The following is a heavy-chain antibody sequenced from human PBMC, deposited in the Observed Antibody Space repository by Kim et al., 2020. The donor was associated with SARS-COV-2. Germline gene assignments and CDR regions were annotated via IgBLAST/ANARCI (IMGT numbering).Heavy chain of an antibody. Sequence: SVKVSCKASGGAFSRYAVHWLRQAPGQGLEYMGGIIPIFRTATYAQKFQGRLTISADDSASATYMELYSLQSDDTATYYCARGGFQIVGVTSIPGNDYFGPWGQGTLVTVSS. V-gene: IGHV1-69*13. J-gene: IGHJ5*02. CDR3: ARGGFQIVGVTSIPGNDYFGP. D-gene: IGHD2-21*02. CDR2: IIPIFRTA. CDR1: GGAFSRYA.